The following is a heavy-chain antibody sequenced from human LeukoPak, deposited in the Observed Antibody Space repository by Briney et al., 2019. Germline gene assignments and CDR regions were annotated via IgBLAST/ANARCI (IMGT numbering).Heavy chain of an antibody. CDR2: IYSGGRI. J-gene: IGHJ4*02. D-gene: IGHD3-22*01. CDR1: GFTVSSNH. Sequence: GGSLRLSCAASGFTVSSNHMSWVRQAPGKGLEWVSVIYSGGRIYYVDFVKGRFTMSRDNSKNTLYLQMNSLRVEDTAVYYCARERTYDSSAYFDYWGQGTLVSVSS. CDR3: ARERTYDSSAYFDY. V-gene: IGHV3-66*01.